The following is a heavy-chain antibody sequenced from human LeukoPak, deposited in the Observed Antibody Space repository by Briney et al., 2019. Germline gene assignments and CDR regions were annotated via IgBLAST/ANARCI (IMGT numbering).Heavy chain of an antibody. V-gene: IGHV1-24*01. CDR3: ATDINRDYYDSSGYSNAFDI. Sequence: ASVKVSCKVSGYTLTELSMHWARQAPGKGLEWMGGFDPGDGETIYAQKFQGRVTMTEDTSTDTQYIMLSSLRSEDTAVYYCATDINRDYYDSSGYSNAFDIWGQGTMVTVSS. D-gene: IGHD3-22*01. CDR1: GYTLTELS. CDR2: FDPGDGET. J-gene: IGHJ3*02.